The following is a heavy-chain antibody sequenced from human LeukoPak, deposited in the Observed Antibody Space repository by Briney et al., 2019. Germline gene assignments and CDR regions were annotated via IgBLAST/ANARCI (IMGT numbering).Heavy chain of an antibody. CDR2: ISSSSSYI. CDR1: GFTFSSYS. CDR3: ARDGYSRTAFYYYCYGMDV. J-gene: IGHJ6*02. V-gene: IGHV3-21*01. D-gene: IGHD6-13*01. Sequence: GGSLRLSCAASGFTFSSYSMNWVRQAPGKGLEWVSSISSSSSYIYYADSVKGRFTISRDNAKNSLYLQMNSLRAEDTAVYYCARDGYSRTAFYYYCYGMDVWGQGTTVTVSS.